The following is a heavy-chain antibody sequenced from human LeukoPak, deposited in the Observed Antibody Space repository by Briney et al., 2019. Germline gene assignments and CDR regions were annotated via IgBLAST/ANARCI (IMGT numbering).Heavy chain of an antibody. CDR3: ARDYGRSRDYGMDV. J-gene: IGHJ6*02. V-gene: IGHV3-53*01. Sequence: GGSLRLSCAASGFTVSSNYMSWVRQAPGKGLEWVSVIYSGGSTYYADSVKGRFTISRDNAKNTLYLQMNSLRAEDTAVYYCARDYGRSRDYGMDVWGQGTTVTVSS. CDR1: GFTVSSNY. D-gene: IGHD3-10*01. CDR2: IYSGGST.